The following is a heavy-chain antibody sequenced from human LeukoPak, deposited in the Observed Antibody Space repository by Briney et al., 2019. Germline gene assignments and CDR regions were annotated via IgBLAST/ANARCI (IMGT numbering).Heavy chain of an antibody. CDR1: SGSISSSNYY. V-gene: IGHV4-39*07. CDR3: ARGQARLSWFDP. CDR2: IHYSGAT. D-gene: IGHD3-16*01. Sequence: PSETLSLTCTVSSGSISSSNYYWGWIRQPPGKGLEWIANIHYSGATYYNPSLQSRITTSVDTSKNQFSLKLSSVTAADTAVYYCARGQARLSWFDPWGQGTLVTVSS. J-gene: IGHJ5*02.